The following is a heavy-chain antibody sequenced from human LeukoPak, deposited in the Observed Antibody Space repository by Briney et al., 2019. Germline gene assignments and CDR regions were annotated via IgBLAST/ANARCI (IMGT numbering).Heavy chain of an antibody. CDR2: ISGSGGST. V-gene: IGHV3-23*01. CDR1: GFTFSSYA. D-gene: IGHD3-22*01. CDR3: AKDAYYYDSSGYSDY. Sequence: SGGSLRLSCAASGFTFSSYAMSWVRQAPGKGLEWVSAISGSGGSTYYADSVKGRFTISRDNSKNTLYLQMSSLRAEDTAVYYCAKDAYYYDSSGYSDYWGQGTLVTVSS. J-gene: IGHJ4*02.